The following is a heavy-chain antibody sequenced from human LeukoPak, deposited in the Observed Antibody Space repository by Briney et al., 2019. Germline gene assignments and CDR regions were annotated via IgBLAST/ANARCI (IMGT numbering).Heavy chain of an antibody. D-gene: IGHD3-10*01. Sequence: GGSLRLSCAASGFTFSRHNMSWVRQPPGKGLEWVSAIGMGGDTYYADAVRGRFTISRDNPKNTLFLQMNSLSAVDTAIYYCAKGFYGSGSSYFDAWGQGILVSVSS. V-gene: IGHV3-23*01. CDR2: IGMGGDT. J-gene: IGHJ4*02. CDR1: GFTFSRHN. CDR3: AKGFYGSGSSYFDA.